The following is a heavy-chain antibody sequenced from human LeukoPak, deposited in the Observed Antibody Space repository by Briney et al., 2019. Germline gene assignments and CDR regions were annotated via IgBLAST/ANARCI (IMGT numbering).Heavy chain of an antibody. J-gene: IGHJ6*03. CDR2: IYYSGST. D-gene: IGHD6-6*01. CDR1: GGSFSGYY. Sequence: SETLSLTCAVYGGSFSGYYWSWIRQPPGKGLEWIGYIYYSGSTNYNPSLKSRVTISVDTSNNQFSLKLSSVTAADTAVYYCARYSSSLHYYYMDVWGKGTTVTVSS. CDR3: ARYSSSLHYYYMDV. V-gene: IGHV4-59*01.